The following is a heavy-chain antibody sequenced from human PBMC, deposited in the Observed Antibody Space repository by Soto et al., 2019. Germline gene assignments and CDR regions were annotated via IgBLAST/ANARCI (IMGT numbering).Heavy chain of an antibody. D-gene: IGHD3-10*01. V-gene: IGHV1-18*01. CDR3: TMVDVYVPASPQDV. CDR1: GYTFTRYG. Sequence: QVQLVQSGAEVKNPGASVKVSCKASGYTFTRYGIGWARQAPGQGLEWMGWINTYNGNTNYAQNVQGRVTLTTDTPTSTADMEVRSLRSNDTARYYWTMVDVYVPASPQDVWGQGTTVIVSS. CDR2: INTYNGNT. J-gene: IGHJ6*02.